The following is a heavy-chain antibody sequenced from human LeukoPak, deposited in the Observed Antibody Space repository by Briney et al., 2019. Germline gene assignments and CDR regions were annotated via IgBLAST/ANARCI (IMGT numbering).Heavy chain of an antibody. Sequence: PSETLSLTCAVYGGSFSGYYWSWIRQPPGKGLEWIGEINHSGSTNYNPSLKSRVTISVDTSKNQFSLKLSSVTAADTAVYYRARGMWFRDYWGQGTLVTVSS. CDR1: GGSFSGYY. D-gene: IGHD2-21*01. CDR3: ARGMWFRDY. CDR2: INHSGST. J-gene: IGHJ4*02. V-gene: IGHV4-34*01.